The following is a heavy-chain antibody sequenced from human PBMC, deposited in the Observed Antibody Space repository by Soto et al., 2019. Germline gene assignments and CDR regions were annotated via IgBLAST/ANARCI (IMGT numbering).Heavy chain of an antibody. D-gene: IGHD3-10*01. CDR1: GGSISSGDYY. CDR3: ARDLMVRGVYNY. CDR2: IYYSGST. J-gene: IGHJ4*02. V-gene: IGHV4-30-4*01. Sequence: SETLSLTCTVSGGSISSGDYYWSWIRQPPGKGLEWIGYIYYSGSTYYNPSLKSRVTISVDTSKNQFSLKLSSVTAADTAVYYCARDLMVRGVYNYWGQGTLVTVSS.